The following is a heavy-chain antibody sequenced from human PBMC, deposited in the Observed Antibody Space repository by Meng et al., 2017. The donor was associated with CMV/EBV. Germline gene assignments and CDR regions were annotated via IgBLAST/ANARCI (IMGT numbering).Heavy chain of an antibody. CDR1: GGSISSCY. Sequence: GSLRLSCTVPGGSISSCYWSWIRQPPGKGLEWIGYIYYSGSTNYNPSLKSRVTISVDTSKNQFSLKLSSVTAADTAVYYCARDRVVTRYYYYGMDVWGQGTTVTVSS. CDR2: IYYSGST. V-gene: IGHV4-59*01. CDR3: ARDRVVTRYYYYGMDV. D-gene: IGHD4-23*01. J-gene: IGHJ6*02.